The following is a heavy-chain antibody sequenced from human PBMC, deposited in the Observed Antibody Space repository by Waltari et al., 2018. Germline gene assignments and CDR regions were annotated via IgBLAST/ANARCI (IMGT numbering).Heavy chain of an antibody. CDR1: GGNFRSYA. Sequence: QVQLVQSGAEVTKPGSSVQVSCKASGGNFRSYAYSWVRQAPGPGLEWMRGIIPIFATANYAQKFQGRVTITADESTSTAYMELSSLRSEDTAVYYCAREGSGSLLDYWGQGTLVTVSS. J-gene: IGHJ4*02. CDR3: AREGSGSLLDY. V-gene: IGHV1-69*13. D-gene: IGHD6-19*01. CDR2: IIPIFATA.